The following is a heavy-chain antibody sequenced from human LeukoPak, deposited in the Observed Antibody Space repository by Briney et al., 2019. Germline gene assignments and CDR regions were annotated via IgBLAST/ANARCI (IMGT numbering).Heavy chain of an antibody. D-gene: IGHD3-10*01. CDR3: ARDRKRTNYYGSGSYLQDY. Sequence: ASVKVSCKASGYTFTSYYMHWVRQAPGQGLEWMGIINPSGGSTSYAQKFQGRVTMTRDTSISTAYMELSRLRSDDTAVYYCARDRKRTNYYGSGSYLQDYWGQGTLVTVSS. CDR1: GYTFTSYY. CDR2: INPSGGST. V-gene: IGHV1-46*01. J-gene: IGHJ4*02.